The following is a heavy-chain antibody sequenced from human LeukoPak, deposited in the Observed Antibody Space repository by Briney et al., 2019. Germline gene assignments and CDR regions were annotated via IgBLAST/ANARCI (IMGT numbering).Heavy chain of an antibody. V-gene: IGHV4-39*01. Sequence: SETLSLTCTVSGGSISSTSYYWGWIRQPPGKGLEWIGSIYYRGSTYYNPSLKSRVTISVDTSKNQFSLKLSSVTAADTAVYYCARHVGYCSGGTCYSTWYFDLWGRGTLVTVSS. CDR1: GGSISSTSYY. CDR2: IYYRGST. CDR3: ARHVGYCSGGTCYSTWYFDL. D-gene: IGHD2-15*01. J-gene: IGHJ2*01.